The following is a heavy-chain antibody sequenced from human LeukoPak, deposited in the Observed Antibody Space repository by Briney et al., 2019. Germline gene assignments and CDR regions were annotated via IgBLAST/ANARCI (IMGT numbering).Heavy chain of an antibody. Sequence: GGSLRLSCAAFGFTFSSYAMSWVRQAPGKGLEWVSAISGSGGSTYYADSVKGRFTISRDNSKNTLYLQMNSLRAEDTAVYYCAKDRRSVYYDCSGYLYFDYWAREPWSPSPQ. V-gene: IGHV3-23*01. D-gene: IGHD3-22*01. CDR2: ISGSGGST. CDR3: AKDRRSVYYDCSGYLYFDY. J-gene: IGHJ4*02. CDR1: GFTFSSYA.